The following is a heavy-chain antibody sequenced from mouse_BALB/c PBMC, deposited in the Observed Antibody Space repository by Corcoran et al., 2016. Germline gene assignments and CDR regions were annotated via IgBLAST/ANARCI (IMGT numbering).Heavy chain of an antibody. J-gene: IGHJ1*01. D-gene: IGHD4-1*01. Sequence: EVQLQQSGAELVKPGASVKLSCTASGFNIKDTYMHWVKQRPEQGLEWIGRIDPANGNTKYDPKFQGKATITADTSSNTGYLQLSSLTSEDTAVYYCANWDWYFDVWGAGTTVTVSS. V-gene: IGHV14-3*02. CDR1: GFNIKDTY. CDR3: ANWDWYFDV. CDR2: IDPANGNT.